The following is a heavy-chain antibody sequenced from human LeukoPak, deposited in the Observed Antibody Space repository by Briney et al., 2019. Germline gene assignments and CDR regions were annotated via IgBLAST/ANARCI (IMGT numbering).Heavy chain of an antibody. V-gene: IGHV3-15*01. J-gene: IGHJ4*02. Sequence: PGESLRLSCAASGFTFNNVWMRWVRQAPGKGLEWVGRIKSKTDGGITDYAAPVKGRFTISRDDSKNTLYLQMNSLKAEDTAMYYCTTDLRWDLSFDYWGLGALVTVSS. CDR3: TTDLRWDLSFDY. D-gene: IGHD1-26*01. CDR2: IKSKTDGGIT. CDR1: GFTFNNVW.